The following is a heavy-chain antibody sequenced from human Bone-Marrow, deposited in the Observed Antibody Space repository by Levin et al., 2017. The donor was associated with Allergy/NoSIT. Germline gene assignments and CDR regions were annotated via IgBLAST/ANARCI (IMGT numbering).Heavy chain of an antibody. J-gene: IGHJ4*02. V-gene: IGHV3-13*04. CDR2: IGTAGDT. CDR1: GFTFSSYD. CDR3: ARGKLTMIVVVPTTEPLFDY. D-gene: IGHD3-22*01. Sequence: GGSLRLSCAASGFTFSSYDMHWVRQATGKGLEWVSAIGTAGDTYYPGSAKGRFTISRENAKNSLYLQMNSLRAGDTAVYYCARGKLTMIVVVPTTEPLFDYWGQGTLVTVSS.